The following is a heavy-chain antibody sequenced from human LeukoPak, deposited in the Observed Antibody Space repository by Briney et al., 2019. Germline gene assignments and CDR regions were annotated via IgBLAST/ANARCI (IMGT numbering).Heavy chain of an antibody. D-gene: IGHD3-10*01. V-gene: IGHV3-43*02. Sequence: GGSLRLSCAASGFTFTDYAMNWVRQAPGKGLEWISFISRDGGSTYYADSVKGRFTISRDTTKNSLYLEMNSLRAEDTALYYCAKDLDPLGPGYYYSSGSLFDYWGQGALVTVSS. CDR2: ISRDGGST. J-gene: IGHJ4*02. CDR1: GFTFTDYA. CDR3: AKDLDPLGPGYYYSSGSLFDY.